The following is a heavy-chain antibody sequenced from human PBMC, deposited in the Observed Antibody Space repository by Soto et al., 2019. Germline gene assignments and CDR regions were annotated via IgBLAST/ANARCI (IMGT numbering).Heavy chain of an antibody. CDR2: IYHSGST. CDR3: ARDSYDFWSGVTYGMDV. D-gene: IGHD3-3*01. V-gene: IGHV4-30-2*01. Sequence: SETLSLTCAVSGGSISSGGYSWIWIRQPPGKGLEWIGYIYHSGSTYYNPSLKSRVTISVDRSKNQFSLKLSSVTAADTAVYYCARDSYDFWSGVTYGMDVWGQGTTVTVSS. J-gene: IGHJ6*02. CDR1: GGSISSGGYS.